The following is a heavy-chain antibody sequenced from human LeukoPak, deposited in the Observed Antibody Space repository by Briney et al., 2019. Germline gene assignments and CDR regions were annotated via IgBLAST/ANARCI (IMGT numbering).Heavy chain of an antibody. D-gene: IGHD2-2*01. V-gene: IGHV4-4*02. CDR3: ARIMGRGYCSSTSCRGDWFDP. CDR1: GGSLSSSNW. J-gene: IGHJ5*02. CDR2: IYHSGST. Sequence: SETLSLTCAVSGGSLSSSNWWSWVRQPPGKGLEWIGEIYHSGSTNYNPSLKSRVTISVDKSKNQFSLKLSSVTAADPAVYYCARIMGRGYCSSTSCRGDWFDPWGQGTLVTVSS.